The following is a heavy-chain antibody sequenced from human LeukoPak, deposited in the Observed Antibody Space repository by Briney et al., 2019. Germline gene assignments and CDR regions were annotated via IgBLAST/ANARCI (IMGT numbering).Heavy chain of an antibody. CDR2: LSGSGGAT. Sequence: GGSLRLSCEASEFTFSRFAMSWIRQPPGTGLEWVSTLSGSGGATYYADSVKGRFTTSRDNSKATLYLQMDNLRADDTAVYYCAKHLGSHSFLFYYMDVWGKGTSVIVSS. J-gene: IGHJ6*03. D-gene: IGHD2-21*01. CDR1: EFTFSRFA. CDR3: AKHLGSHSFLFYYMDV. V-gene: IGHV3-23*01.